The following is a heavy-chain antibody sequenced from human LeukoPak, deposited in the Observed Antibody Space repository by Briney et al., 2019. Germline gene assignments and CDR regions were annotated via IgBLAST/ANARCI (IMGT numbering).Heavy chain of an antibody. CDR2: ISVYNGNT. Sequence: ASVKVSCKASGYTFTSYGITWVRQAPGQGLEWMGWISVYNGNTNYAQKLQGRVTMTTDTSTSTAYMELRSLRSDDTAVYYCARDLGYYGSGSYFDYWGQGTLVTVSS. CDR1: GYTFTSYG. V-gene: IGHV1-18*01. D-gene: IGHD3-10*01. CDR3: ARDLGYYGSGSYFDY. J-gene: IGHJ4*02.